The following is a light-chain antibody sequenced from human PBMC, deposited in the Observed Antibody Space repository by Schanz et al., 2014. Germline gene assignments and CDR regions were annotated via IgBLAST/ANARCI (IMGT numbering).Light chain of an antibody. J-gene: IGLJ2*01. V-gene: IGLV1-40*01. Sequence: QSVLTQPPSVSGAPGQRVTISCTGSSSNIGAGYGVHWYQQFPGTAPKLLIYDNSRRPSGVPDRFSGSKSGTSASLAITGLQAEDEADYYCQSYDSSLRGVFGGGTKLTVL. CDR3: QSYDSSLRGV. CDR2: DNS. CDR1: SSNIGAGYG.